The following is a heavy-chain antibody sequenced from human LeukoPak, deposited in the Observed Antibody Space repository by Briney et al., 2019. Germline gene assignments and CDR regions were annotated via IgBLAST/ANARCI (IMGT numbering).Heavy chain of an antibody. D-gene: IGHD2-2*01. V-gene: IGHV4-4*07. J-gene: IGHJ6*04. CDR1: GGSISSYY. Sequence: SDTLSLTCTVSGGSISSYYWSWIRQPAGKGLEWIGRIYTSGSTNYNPSLKSRVTMSVDTSKNQFSLKLSSVTAADTAVYYCAREYCSSTSCYFSDVWGKGTTVTVSS. CDR2: IYTSGST. CDR3: AREYCSSTSCYFSDV.